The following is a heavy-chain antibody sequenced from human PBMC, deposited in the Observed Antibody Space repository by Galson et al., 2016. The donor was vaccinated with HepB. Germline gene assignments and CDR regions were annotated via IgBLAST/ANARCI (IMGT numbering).Heavy chain of an antibody. CDR3: ARSQISGVVNGPY. J-gene: IGHJ4*02. D-gene: IGHD3-3*01. Sequence: SLRLSCAASGFTVFNNYMTWVRQAPGKGLEWVSLIYSGGSTHYADSVKGRFTNSRDSSKNTLYLQMNNLRAEDTAVYYCARSQISGVVNGPYWGQGTLVTVSS. CDR1: GFTVFNNY. CDR2: IYSGGST. V-gene: IGHV3-66*01.